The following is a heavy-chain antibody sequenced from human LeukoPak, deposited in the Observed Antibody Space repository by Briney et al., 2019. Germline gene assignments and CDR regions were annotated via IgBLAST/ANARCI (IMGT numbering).Heavy chain of an antibody. CDR2: ISSSSSYI. CDR1: GFTFSSYS. CDR3: ATERGYSYGPFDY. V-gene: IGHV3-21*01. J-gene: IGHJ4*02. D-gene: IGHD5-18*01. Sequence: PGGSLRLSCAASGFTFSSYSMNWVRQAPGKGLEWVSSISSSSSYIYYADSVKGRFTISRDNAKNSQYLQMNSLRAEDTAVYYCATERGYSYGPFDYWGQGTLVTVSS.